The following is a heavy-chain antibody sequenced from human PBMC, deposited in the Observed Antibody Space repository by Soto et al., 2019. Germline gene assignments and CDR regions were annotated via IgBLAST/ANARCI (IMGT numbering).Heavy chain of an antibody. CDR2: INHSGST. CDR3: ASGVDTMVRGVIAWFDP. CDR1: GGSFSGYY. Sequence: SETLSLTCAAYGGSFSGYYWSWIRQPPGKGLEWIGEINHSGSTNYNPSLKSRVTISVDTSKNQFSLKLSSVTAADTAVYYCASGVDTMVRGVIAWFDPWGQGTLVTVSS. J-gene: IGHJ5*02. D-gene: IGHD3-10*01. V-gene: IGHV4-34*01.